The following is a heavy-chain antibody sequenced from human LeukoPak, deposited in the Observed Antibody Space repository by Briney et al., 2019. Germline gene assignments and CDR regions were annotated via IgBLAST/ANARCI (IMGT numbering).Heavy chain of an antibody. D-gene: IGHD5-12*01. J-gene: IGHJ6*03. Sequence: GGSLRLSCAASGFTFSSYSMNWVRQAPGKGLEWVSSISSTSRSYIYYADSVKGRFTISRDNAKNSLYLQMNSLRAEDTAVYYCAREHSGYDFPGRDYYYMDVWGKGTTVTVSS. CDR3: AREHSGYDFPGRDYYYMDV. CDR2: ISSTSRSYI. CDR1: GFTFSSYS. V-gene: IGHV3-21*01.